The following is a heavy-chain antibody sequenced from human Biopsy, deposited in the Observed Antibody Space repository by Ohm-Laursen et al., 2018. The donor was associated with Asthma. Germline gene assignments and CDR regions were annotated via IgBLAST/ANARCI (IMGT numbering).Heavy chain of an antibody. CDR1: GITLSSFS. CDR3: ATDSSGWF. V-gene: IGHV3-48*04. Sequence: SLRLSCAASGITLSSFSMNWVRQAPGRGLEWVSYISSSSSPIYYADSVKGRFTISRDNAKNSLYLHMNDLSADDSGVYYCATDSSGWFWGPGTVVAVSS. CDR2: ISSSSSPI. D-gene: IGHD6-19*01. J-gene: IGHJ4*02.